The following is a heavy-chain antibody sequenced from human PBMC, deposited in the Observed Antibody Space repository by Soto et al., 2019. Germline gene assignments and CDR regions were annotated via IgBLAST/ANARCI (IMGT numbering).Heavy chain of an antibody. CDR3: ATQGGAQTLDAFDI. D-gene: IGHD3-16*01. CDR1: GYTFTSYA. J-gene: IGHJ3*02. CDR2: INAGNGNT. Sequence: ASVKVSCKASGYTFTSYAMHWVRQAPGQRLEWMGWINAGNGNTKYSQKFQGGVTITRDTSASTAYMELSSLRSEDTAVYYCATQGGAQTLDAFDIWGQGTMVTVSS. V-gene: IGHV1-3*01.